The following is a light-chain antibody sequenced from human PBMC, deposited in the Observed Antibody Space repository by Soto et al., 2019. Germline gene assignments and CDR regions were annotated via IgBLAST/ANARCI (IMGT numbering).Light chain of an antibody. CDR3: QQYSNWPYT. CDR1: QSVSSK. Sequence: EIVMTQSPATLSLSPGERVTLSCRASQSVSSKLAWYQQKPGQAPRLLIYGASIRATDIPARFSGSGSGTEFTLTISRLQSEDFATFYCQQYSNWPYTFGQGTKVDIK. J-gene: IGKJ2*01. V-gene: IGKV3-15*01. CDR2: GAS.